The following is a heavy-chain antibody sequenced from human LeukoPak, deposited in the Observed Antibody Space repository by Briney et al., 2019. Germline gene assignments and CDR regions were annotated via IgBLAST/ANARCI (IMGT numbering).Heavy chain of an antibody. J-gene: IGHJ3*02. CDR2: IYYSGST. D-gene: IGHD4-17*01. Sequence: SETLSLTCTVSGGSISSSSYYWGWIRQPPGKGLEWIGSIYYSGSTYYNPSPKSRVTISVDTSKNQFSLKLSSVTAADTAVYYCASVTTEAFDIWGQGTMVTVSS. CDR3: ASVTTEAFDI. CDR1: GGSISSSSYY. V-gene: IGHV4-39*07.